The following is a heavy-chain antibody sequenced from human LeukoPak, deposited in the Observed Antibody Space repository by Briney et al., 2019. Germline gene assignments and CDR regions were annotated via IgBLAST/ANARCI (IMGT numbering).Heavy chain of an antibody. V-gene: IGHV3-48*04. Sequence: GGSLRLSCAASGFTFNNYGMHWVRQASGKGLEWVSYISSSGTTIYYAASVKGRFTISRDNAKNSLYLQMNSLRAEDTAVYYCARGYGSGSSHIDYWGQGTLVTVSS. CDR3: ARGYGSGSSHIDY. CDR1: GFTFNNYG. J-gene: IGHJ4*02. CDR2: ISSSGTTI. D-gene: IGHD3-10*01.